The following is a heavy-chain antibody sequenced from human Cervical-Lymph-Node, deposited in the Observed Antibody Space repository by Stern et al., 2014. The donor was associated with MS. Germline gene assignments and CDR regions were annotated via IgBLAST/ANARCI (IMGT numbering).Heavy chain of an antibody. CDR1: GGSFSDYY. D-gene: IGHD6-13*01. V-gene: IGHV4-34*01. CDR3: ARGPQHSSWYFPFDY. Sequence: QVQLQQWGAGLLKPSETLSLTCGVSGGSFSDYYWSWIRQAPGKGLEWIGEINHTGDTNYNPSLKSRVSLSVDTSKNQFSLNLSSVTAADTSVYYCARGPQHSSWYFPFDYWGQGTLVTVSS. CDR2: INHTGDT. J-gene: IGHJ4*02.